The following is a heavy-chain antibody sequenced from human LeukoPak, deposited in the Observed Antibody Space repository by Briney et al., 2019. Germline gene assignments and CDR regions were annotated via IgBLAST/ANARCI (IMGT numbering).Heavy chain of an antibody. CDR2: INSDGSTT. D-gene: IGHD6-6*01. CDR1: GFTFSSYW. Sequence: PGGPLRLPCAASGFTFSSYWMHWVRHAPGKGPVWVSRINSDGSTTTYADSVKGRFAISRDNAKNTLYLQMNSLRAEDTAVYYCARSSGAFDIWGQGTMVTVSS. CDR3: ARSSGAFDI. V-gene: IGHV3-74*01. J-gene: IGHJ3*02.